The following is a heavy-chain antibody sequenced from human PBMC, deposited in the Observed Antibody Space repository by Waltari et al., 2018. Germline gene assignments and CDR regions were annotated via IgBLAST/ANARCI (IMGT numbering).Heavy chain of an antibody. CDR3: AREGAAADHPGWFDP. CDR2: IYYSGST. Sequence: QVQLQESGPGLVKPSETLSLTCTVSGGSISSYYWSWIRQPPGKGLEWIGYIYYSGSTNYNPSLKSRVTISVDTSKNQFSLKLSSVTAADTAVYYCAREGAAADHPGWFDPWGQGTLVTVSS. CDR1: GGSISSYY. V-gene: IGHV4-59*01. D-gene: IGHD6-13*01. J-gene: IGHJ5*02.